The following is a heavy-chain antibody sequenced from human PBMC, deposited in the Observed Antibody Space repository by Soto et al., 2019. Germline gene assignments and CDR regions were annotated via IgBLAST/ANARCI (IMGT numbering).Heavy chain of an antibody. V-gene: IGHV1-69*13. Sequence: SVKVSCKASGGTFSSYAISGLRQAPGQGLEWMGGIIPIFGTANYAQKFQGRVTITADESTSTAYMELSSLRSEDTAVYYCARDVGIAAAASHGMDVWGRGTTVTVS. CDR3: ARDVGIAAAASHGMDV. CDR2: IIPIFGTA. J-gene: IGHJ6*02. CDR1: GGTFSSYA. D-gene: IGHD6-13*01.